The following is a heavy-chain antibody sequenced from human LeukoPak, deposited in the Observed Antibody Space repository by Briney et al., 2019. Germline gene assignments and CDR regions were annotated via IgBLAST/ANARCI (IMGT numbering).Heavy chain of an antibody. CDR2: IKQDGSEK. Sequence: PEGSLRLSCAASGFTFSSYWMHWVRQAPGKGLEWVANIKQDGSEKYYVDSVKGRFTISRDNAKNSLYLQMNSLRAEDTAVYYCARDLSVLWFGELVNYFDYWGQGTLVTVSS. CDR1: GFTFSSYW. D-gene: IGHD3-10*01. V-gene: IGHV3-7*01. J-gene: IGHJ4*02. CDR3: ARDLSVLWFGELVNYFDY.